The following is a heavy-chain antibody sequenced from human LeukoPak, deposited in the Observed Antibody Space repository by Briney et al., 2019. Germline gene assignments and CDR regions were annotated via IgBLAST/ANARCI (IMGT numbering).Heavy chain of an antibody. D-gene: IGHD4-17*01. J-gene: IGHJ4*02. Sequence: GGSLRLSCAASGFTFSSYSMNWVRQAPGKGLEWVSSISSSSSYIYYADSVKGRFTISRDNAKNSLYLQMNSLRAEDTAVYYCARDLGYGDHPSDYWGQGTLVTASS. CDR2: ISSSSSYI. CDR3: ARDLGYGDHPSDY. V-gene: IGHV3-21*01. CDR1: GFTFSSYS.